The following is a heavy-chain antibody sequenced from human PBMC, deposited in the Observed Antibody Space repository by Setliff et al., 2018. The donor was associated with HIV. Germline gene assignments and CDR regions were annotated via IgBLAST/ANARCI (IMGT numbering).Heavy chain of an antibody. V-gene: IGHV4-28*01. Sequence: SETLSLTCVVSGYSISSSYWWGWIRQPPGKGLEWIGWIGYIYKGGSTYYNPSLKSRVTMSEDTSKNQFSLKLRSVTAVYTAVYYCARSALWFGEADWYFDLWGRGTLVTVSS. CDR1: GYSISSSYW. J-gene: IGHJ2*01. CDR2: IYKGGST. CDR3: ARSALWFGEADWYFDL. D-gene: IGHD3-10*01.